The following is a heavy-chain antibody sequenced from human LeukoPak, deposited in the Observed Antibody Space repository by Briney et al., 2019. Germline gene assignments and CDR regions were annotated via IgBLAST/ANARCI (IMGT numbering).Heavy chain of an antibody. Sequence: GGSLRLSCAASGFTFRSYATSWVRQTPGKGLEWVSAISGSGGSTYYADSVKGRFTISRDNSKNTLYLEMNSLRAEDTAVYYCARDGGYSSSWYFNFDYWGQGTLVTVSS. CDR1: GFTFRSYA. J-gene: IGHJ4*02. CDR2: ISGSGGST. D-gene: IGHD6-13*01. CDR3: ARDGGYSSSWYFNFDY. V-gene: IGHV3-23*01.